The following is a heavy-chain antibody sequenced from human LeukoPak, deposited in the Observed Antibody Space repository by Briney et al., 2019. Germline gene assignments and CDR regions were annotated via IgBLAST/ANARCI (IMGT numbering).Heavy chain of an antibody. CDR2: MSPISGHT. J-gene: IGHJ4*02. Sequence: ASVTVSCKASGYTFTSYDFNWVRQAPGQGLEWMGWMSPISGHTASAQKFQGRITLTRDTSAGTAYMEVNSLTSEDTAVYYCARSPVGVRKSHDFWGQGTLVIVSS. D-gene: IGHD3-3*01. V-gene: IGHV1-8*01. CDR3: ARSPVGVRKSHDF. CDR1: GYTFTSYD.